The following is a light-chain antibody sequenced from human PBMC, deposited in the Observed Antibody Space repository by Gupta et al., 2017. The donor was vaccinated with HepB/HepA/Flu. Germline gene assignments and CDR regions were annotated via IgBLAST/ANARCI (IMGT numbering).Light chain of an antibody. V-gene: IGLV3-19*01. J-gene: IGLJ2*01. Sequence: SSELTQDPAVSVALGQTVRITCQGDSLRRFYANWYQQKQGQAPVLVIYGKSNRPPGIPDRFSGTSSGNTASLTITGAQAEDEADYYCNSRDSSGDHVVFGGGTELTVL. CDR2: GKS. CDR3: NSRDSSGDHVV. CDR1: SLRRFY.